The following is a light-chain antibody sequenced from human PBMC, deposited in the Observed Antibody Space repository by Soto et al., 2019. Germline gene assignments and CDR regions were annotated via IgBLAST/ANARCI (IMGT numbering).Light chain of an antibody. V-gene: IGKV3-20*01. J-gene: IGKJ2*01. CDR1: QSVSTRY. CDR2: SAS. CDR3: HQFGSSPLAFT. Sequence: ESMLTQSPGTLSLSPGERATLSCGASQSVSTRYLAWYQQKPGQAPRLLIYSASIRAAGIPDRFSGSGSAPDFTLTISRLEPEDFAVYFCHQFGSSPLAFTFGQGTKLEI.